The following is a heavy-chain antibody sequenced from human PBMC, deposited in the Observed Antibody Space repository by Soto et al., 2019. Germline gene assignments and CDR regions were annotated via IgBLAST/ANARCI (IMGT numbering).Heavy chain of an antibody. V-gene: IGHV4-59*01. J-gene: IGHJ6*03. D-gene: IGHD3-10*01. Sequence: SETLSLTCTVSGGSISSYYWSWIRQPPGKGLEWIGYIYYSGSTNYNPSLKSRVTISVDTSKNQFSLKLSSVTAADTAVYYCARNRAYYGSGSYYAYYYYYYMDVWGKGTTVTVSS. CDR3: ARNRAYYGSGSYYAYYYYYYMDV. CDR1: GGSISSYY. CDR2: IYYSGST.